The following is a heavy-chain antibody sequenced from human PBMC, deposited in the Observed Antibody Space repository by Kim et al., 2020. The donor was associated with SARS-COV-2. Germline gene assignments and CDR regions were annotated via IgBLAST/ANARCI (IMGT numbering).Heavy chain of an antibody. D-gene: IGHD1-1*01. CDR2: ISYDGSNK. Sequence: GGSLRLSCAASGFTFSSYAMHWVRQAPGKGLEWVAVISYDGSNKYYADSVKGRFTISRDNSKNTLYLQMNSLRAEDTAVYYCARGSTRYNWNVGSFDYWG. J-gene: IGHJ4*01. V-gene: IGHV3-30*04. CDR1: GFTFSSYA. CDR3: ARGSTRYNWNVGSFDY.